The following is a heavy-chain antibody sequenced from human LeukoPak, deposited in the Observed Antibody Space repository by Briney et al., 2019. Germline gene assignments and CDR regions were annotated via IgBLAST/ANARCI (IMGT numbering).Heavy chain of an antibody. Sequence: GASVKVSCKASGGTFSSYAISWVRQAPGQGLEWMGGIIPIFGTANYAQKFQGRVTITADESTSTAYMELSSLRSEDTAVYYCARVEVRGVINYYYGMDVWGKGTTGTDSS. CDR2: IIPIFGTA. D-gene: IGHD3-10*01. V-gene: IGHV1-69*13. CDR1: GGTFSSYA. J-gene: IGHJ6*04. CDR3: ARVEVRGVINYYYGMDV.